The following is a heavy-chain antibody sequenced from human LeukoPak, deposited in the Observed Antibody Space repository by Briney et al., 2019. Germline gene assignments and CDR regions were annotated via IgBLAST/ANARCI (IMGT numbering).Heavy chain of an antibody. J-gene: IGHJ4*02. Sequence: ASVTVSCKASGYTFTGYYMHWLRQPPGQGLEWMGCVTPNSRGTNWAQKFQARVTMTRDTSISTAYRELSRLRSDDTAMYYCARGDGDYGAGADFWGQGTLVTVSS. D-gene: IGHD4-17*01. CDR1: GYTFTGYY. V-gene: IGHV1-2*02. CDR3: ARGDGDYGAGADF. CDR2: VTPNSRGT.